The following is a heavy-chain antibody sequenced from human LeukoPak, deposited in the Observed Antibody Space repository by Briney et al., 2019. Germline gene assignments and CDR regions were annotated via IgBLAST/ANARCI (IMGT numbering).Heavy chain of an antibody. D-gene: IGHD3-9*01. CDR2: ISPSGGST. CDR3: ARVENDILTGYRKGVDY. CDR1: GYTFTSYY. Sequence: GASVKVSCKASGYTFTSYYIHWVRQAPGQGLEWMGIISPSGGSTSYTQKLQGRVTMTTDTSTSTAYMELRSLRSDDTAVYYCARVENDILTGYRKGVDYWGQGTLVTVSS. J-gene: IGHJ4*02. V-gene: IGHV1-46*01.